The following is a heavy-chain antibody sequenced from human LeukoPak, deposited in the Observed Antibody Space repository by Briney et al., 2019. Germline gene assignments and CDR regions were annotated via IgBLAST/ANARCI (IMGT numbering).Heavy chain of an antibody. J-gene: IGHJ6*02. D-gene: IGHD3-10*01. Sequence: PRASVKVSCKASGYTFTGYYMHWVRQATGQGLEWMGWMNPNSGNTGYAQKFHGRVTMTRNTSISTAYMELSSLRSEDTAVYYCARGYMVRGVYPYYYYGMDVWGQGTTVTVSS. CDR2: MNPNSGNT. V-gene: IGHV1-8*02. CDR1: GYTFTGYY. CDR3: ARGYMVRGVYPYYYYGMDV.